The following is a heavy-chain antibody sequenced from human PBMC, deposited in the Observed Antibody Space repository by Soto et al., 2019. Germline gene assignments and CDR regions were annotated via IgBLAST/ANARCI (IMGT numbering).Heavy chain of an antibody. Sequence: QVQLVQSGAEVKKPGASVKVSCKASGYTFTSYGISWVRQAPGQGLEWMGGISAYNGNTKYAQKPQGRFTLTTNTSTSTGYMELRSLRSYDTAVYYCAREFLFDSWGQGTLVTVSS. V-gene: IGHV1-18*01. CDR1: GYTFTSYG. CDR2: ISAYNGNT. CDR3: AREFLFDS. J-gene: IGHJ4*02.